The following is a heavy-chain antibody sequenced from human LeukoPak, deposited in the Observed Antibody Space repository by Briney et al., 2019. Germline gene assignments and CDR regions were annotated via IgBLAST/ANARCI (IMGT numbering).Heavy chain of an antibody. CDR1: GGSISSSSYY. V-gene: IGHV4-39*01. D-gene: IGHD4-23*01. Sequence: TSETLSLTCTVSGGSISSSSYYWGWIRQPPGKGLEWIGSIYYSGSTYYKSSLKSRVTISVDTSKNQFSLKLSSVTAADTAVYFCARHGLQWFRLPFEYWGQGTLVIVS. J-gene: IGHJ4*02. CDR2: IYYSGST. CDR3: ARHGLQWFRLPFEY.